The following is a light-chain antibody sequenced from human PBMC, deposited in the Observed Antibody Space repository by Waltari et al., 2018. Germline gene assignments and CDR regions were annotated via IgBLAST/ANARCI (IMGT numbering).Light chain of an antibody. CDR3: QHYGNSLYT. CDR1: QSVSSAY. CDR2: GVS. Sequence: ELVLTQSPGTLSLSPGERAALSRRASQSVSSAYLAWYQQKPGQSPRLLIYGVSSRASGIPDRFSGSGSGTDFTLTISRLEPEDFAVYYCQHYGNSLYTFGQGTKREIK. V-gene: IGKV3-20*01. J-gene: IGKJ2*01.